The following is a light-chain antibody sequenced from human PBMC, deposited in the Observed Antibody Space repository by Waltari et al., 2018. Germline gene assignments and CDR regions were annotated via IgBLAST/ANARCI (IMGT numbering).Light chain of an antibody. CDR1: QDITKY. J-gene: IGKJ2*01. CDR2: DAS. Sequence: DFQLTQSPSSLSASLGDKVTITCQASQDITKYLNWYQQKPGKAPKLLISDASTLQSGVPSRFGGSGAGTHFTLTINSLQPEDIGTYYCQQYDKIPYTFGQGTKVEMK. V-gene: IGKV1-33*01. CDR3: QQYDKIPYT.